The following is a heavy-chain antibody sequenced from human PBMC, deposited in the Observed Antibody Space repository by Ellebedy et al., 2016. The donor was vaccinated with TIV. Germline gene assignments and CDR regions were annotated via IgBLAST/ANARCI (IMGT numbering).Heavy chain of an antibody. J-gene: IGHJ6*02. V-gene: IGHV3-30*07. Sequence: SVKGRFTISRDGSKNTLHLQMNSLRVEDTAVYYCARDRRFGSGSSSRYYGMDVWGQGTTVTVSS. CDR3: ARDRRFGSGSSSRYYGMDV. D-gene: IGHD3-10*01.